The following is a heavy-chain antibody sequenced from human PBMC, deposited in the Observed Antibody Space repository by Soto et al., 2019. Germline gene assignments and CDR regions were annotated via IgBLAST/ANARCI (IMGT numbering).Heavy chain of an antibody. CDR1: GFTFSSYW. CDR2: IKNSSSTI. V-gene: IGHV3-48*01. Sequence: GGSLRLSCAASGFTFSSYWMSWVRQAPGKGLEWVSYIKNSSSTIYYTDSVKGRFTVSRDNAKNSLYLQMNSLRAEDTALYYCLTGGAYRSWGQGTMVTVSS. D-gene: IGHD3-9*01. CDR3: LTGGAYRS. J-gene: IGHJ3*01.